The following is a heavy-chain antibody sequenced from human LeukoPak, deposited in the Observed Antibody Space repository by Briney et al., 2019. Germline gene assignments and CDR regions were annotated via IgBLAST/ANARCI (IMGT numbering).Heavy chain of an antibody. Sequence: GGSLRLSCTASGFAFSDYAMSWVRQAPGKGLEWVGFIRDKANGGTADYAASVKGRFTISRDDSKTIAYLQMNSLKTEDTAVYYCSRAYSTGWLGINDYWGQGALVTVSS. J-gene: IGHJ4*02. CDR2: IRDKANGGTA. D-gene: IGHD6-13*01. CDR3: SRAYSTGWLGINDY. V-gene: IGHV3-49*04. CDR1: GFAFSDYA.